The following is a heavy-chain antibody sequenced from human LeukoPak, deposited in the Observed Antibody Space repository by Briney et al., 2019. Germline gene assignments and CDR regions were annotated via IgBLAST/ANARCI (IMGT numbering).Heavy chain of an antibody. CDR1: GYTFTGYY. CDR3: ARLVTMIVGRFDY. J-gene: IGHJ4*02. CDR2: INPNSGGT. Sequence: ASVKVSCTASGYTFTGYYMHWVRQAPGQGLEWMGWINPNSGGTNYAQKFQGRVTMTRDTSISTAYMELSRLRSDDTAVYYCARLVTMIVGRFDYWGQGTLVTVSS. D-gene: IGHD3-22*01. V-gene: IGHV1-2*02.